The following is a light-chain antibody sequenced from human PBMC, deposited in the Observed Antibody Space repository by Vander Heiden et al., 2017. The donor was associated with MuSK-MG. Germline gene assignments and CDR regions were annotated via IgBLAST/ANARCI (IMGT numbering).Light chain of an antibody. Sequence: DIVMTQSPDPLAVSMGERATINCKSSQSVLYRSNNKTYLAWYQQKPGQPPKLLIYWASTRESGVPDRFSGSGSGTDFTLTISSLQAEDVAVYYCQQYYSTPVTFGQGTKVEIK. CDR2: WAS. J-gene: IGKJ1*01. CDR3: QQYYSTPVT. V-gene: IGKV4-1*01. CDR1: QSVLYRSNNKTY.